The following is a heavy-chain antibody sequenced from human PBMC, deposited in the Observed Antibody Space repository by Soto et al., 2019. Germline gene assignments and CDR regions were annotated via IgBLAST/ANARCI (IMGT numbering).Heavy chain of an antibody. Sequence: SVKVSCKASGFTFTSSAVQWVRQARGQRLEWIGWIVVGSGNTNYAQKFQERVTITRDMSTSTAYMELSSLRSEDTAVYYCAASVLQFINYYYGMDVWGQGTTVTVS. CDR1: GFTFTSSA. CDR2: IVVGSGNT. D-gene: IGHD3-10*01. J-gene: IGHJ6*02. V-gene: IGHV1-58*01. CDR3: AASVLQFINYYYGMDV.